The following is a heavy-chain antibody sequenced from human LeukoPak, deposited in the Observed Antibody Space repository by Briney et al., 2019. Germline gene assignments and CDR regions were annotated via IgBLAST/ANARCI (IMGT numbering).Heavy chain of an antibody. Sequence: SGTLSLTCAVSGGSISSSNWWSWVRQPPGKGLEWIGEIYHSGSTNYNPSLKSRVTISVDKSKNQFSLKLSSVTAEDTAVYYCARDIYPGSSTWYLGNFRYMDVWGKGTTVTVSS. CDR3: ARDIYPGSSTWYLGNFRYMDV. CDR1: GGSISSSNW. CDR2: IYHSGST. J-gene: IGHJ6*03. D-gene: IGHD6-13*01. V-gene: IGHV4-4*02.